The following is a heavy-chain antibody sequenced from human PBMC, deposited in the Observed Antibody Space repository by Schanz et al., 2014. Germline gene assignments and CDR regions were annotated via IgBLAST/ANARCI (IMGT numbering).Heavy chain of an antibody. D-gene: IGHD6-19*01. CDR2: IYSGGDT. CDR1: GIDFSSYS. J-gene: IGHJ4*02. CDR3: ARKTDSSGTGDY. V-gene: IGHV3-66*01. Sequence: EVQLVESGGGLVKPGGSLRLSCAASGIDFSSYSMNWVRQAPGKGLEWVSLIYSGGDTNYAGSVKGRFTISRDGSKNTLYLQMNSLRAEDTAVYYCARKTDSSGTGDYWGQGTLVTVSS.